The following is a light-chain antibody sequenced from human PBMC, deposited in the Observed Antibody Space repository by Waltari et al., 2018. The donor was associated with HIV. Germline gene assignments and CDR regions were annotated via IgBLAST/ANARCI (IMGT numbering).Light chain of an antibody. CDR2: EGN. Sequence: QSALTQPASVSGSPGQSITISCTGTNNDVADYNYVSWYQHHPGKAPKVMIYEGNNRPSGVSNRFSGSKSGNTASLTISGLQAEDEADYFCTSYISSSSPVFGGWTKLTVL. J-gene: IGLJ3*02. V-gene: IGLV2-14*01. CDR1: NNDVADYNY. CDR3: TSYISSSSPV.